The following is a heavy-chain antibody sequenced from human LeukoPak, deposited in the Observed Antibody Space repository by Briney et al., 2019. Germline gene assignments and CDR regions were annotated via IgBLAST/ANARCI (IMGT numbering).Heavy chain of an antibody. V-gene: IGHV3-74*01. J-gene: IGHJ4*02. Sequence: SGESLRLSCAASGFTLSNYWMHWVRQAPGKGLVWVSRITNDGSSTTYADSVKGRFSISRDTAKNTLFLQMSSLRAEDTAVYYCARGGVIAAFDYWGQGALVTVSS. CDR2: ITNDGSST. CDR1: GFTLSNYW. D-gene: IGHD6-6*01. CDR3: ARGGVIAAFDY.